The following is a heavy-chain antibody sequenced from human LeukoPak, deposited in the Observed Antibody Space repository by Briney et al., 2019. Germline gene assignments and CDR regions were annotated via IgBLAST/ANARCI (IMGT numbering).Heavy chain of an antibody. D-gene: IGHD4-17*01. Sequence: ASVKVSCKASRYTFTSYDINWVRQATGQGLEWMGWMNPNSGNTGYAQKFQGRVTMTRNTSISTAYMELSSLRSEDTAVYYCARGPDYGDFSFYYYMDVWGKGTTVTVSS. J-gene: IGHJ6*03. CDR1: RYTFTSYD. CDR3: ARGPDYGDFSFYYYMDV. CDR2: MNPNSGNT. V-gene: IGHV1-8*01.